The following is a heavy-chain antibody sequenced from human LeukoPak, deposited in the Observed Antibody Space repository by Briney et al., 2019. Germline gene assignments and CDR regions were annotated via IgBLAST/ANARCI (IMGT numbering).Heavy chain of an antibody. D-gene: IGHD2-2*01. CDR1: GFTVSSNY. CDR2: IYSGGST. Sequence: GGSLRLSCAASGFTVSSNYMSWVRQAPGKGLEWVSVIYSGGSTYYADSVKGRFTISRDNSKNTLYLQMNSLRAEDTAVYYCARERWATAFIVVVPNYFDYWGQGTLVTVSS. V-gene: IGHV3-53*01. J-gene: IGHJ4*02. CDR3: ARERWATAFIVVVPNYFDY.